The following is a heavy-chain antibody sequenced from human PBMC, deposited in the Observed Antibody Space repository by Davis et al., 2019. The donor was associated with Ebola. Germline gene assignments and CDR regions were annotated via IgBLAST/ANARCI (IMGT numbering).Heavy chain of an antibody. CDR2: IYPGDSDT. J-gene: IGHJ4*02. D-gene: IGHD5-12*01. Sequence: GESLKISCKGSGYSFSTYWIGWVRQMPGKGLEWMGIIYPGDSDTRYSPSFQGQVTISADKSINTAYLQWSSLKASDTAMYYCARRRVIHDLATNDYFDIWGQGTLVTVSS. V-gene: IGHV5-51*01. CDR3: ARRRVIHDLATNDYFDI. CDR1: GYSFSTYW.